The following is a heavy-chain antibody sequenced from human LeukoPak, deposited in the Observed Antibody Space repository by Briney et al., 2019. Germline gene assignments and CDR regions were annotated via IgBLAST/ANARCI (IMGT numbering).Heavy chain of an antibody. Sequence: GGSLRLSCAASGFAFDDYAMHWVRQAPGKGLECVSLISGDGGSTYYADSVKGRFTISRDNSKNSLYLQMNSLRTEDTALYYCAKDKEHYDIHAEYFQHWGQGTLVTVSS. CDR3: AKDKEHYDIHAEYFQH. D-gene: IGHD3-22*01. V-gene: IGHV3-43*02. CDR2: ISGDGGST. CDR1: GFAFDDYA. J-gene: IGHJ1*01.